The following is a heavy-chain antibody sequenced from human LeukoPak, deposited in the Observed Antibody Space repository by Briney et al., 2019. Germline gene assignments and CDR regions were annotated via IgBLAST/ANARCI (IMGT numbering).Heavy chain of an antibody. V-gene: IGHV1-69*02. Sequence: SVTVSCKASGGTFSSYTISWVRQAPGQGLEWMGRIIPILGIANYAQKFQGRVTITADKSTSTAYMELSSLRSEDTAVYYCARGDGYDWEGFDYWGQGTLVTVSS. D-gene: IGHD2-21*02. J-gene: IGHJ4*02. CDR2: IIPILGIA. CDR1: GGTFSSYT. CDR3: ARGDGYDWEGFDY.